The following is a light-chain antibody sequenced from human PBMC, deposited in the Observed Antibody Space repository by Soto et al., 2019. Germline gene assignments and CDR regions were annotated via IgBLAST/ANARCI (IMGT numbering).Light chain of an antibody. CDR2: AAS. V-gene: IGKV1-39*01. CDR1: ESIARH. J-gene: IGKJ5*01. CDR3: QQTYSTLSST. Sequence: DIQMTQSPSSLSASVGDRVTITCRASESIARHLNWYQQKPGKAPKLLIYAASSLQNGVPSRFRGGGSGTHFTPTISNLQPEDFAPYYCQQTYSTLSSTFGHGTRLEIK.